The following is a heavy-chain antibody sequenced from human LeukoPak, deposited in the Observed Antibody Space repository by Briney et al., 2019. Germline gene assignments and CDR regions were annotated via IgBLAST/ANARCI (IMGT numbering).Heavy chain of an antibody. CDR1: GGSISSGSYY. J-gene: IGHJ5*02. D-gene: IGHD6-19*01. Sequence: PSETLSLTCTVSGGSISSGSYYWSWIRQPAWTGLEWIGRIYTSGSTNYNPSLKSRVTISVDTSKNQFSLKLSSVTAADTAVYYCARSFGGIAVRYNWFDPWGQGTLVTVSS. CDR3: ARSFGGIAVRYNWFDP. V-gene: IGHV4-61*02. CDR2: IYTSGST.